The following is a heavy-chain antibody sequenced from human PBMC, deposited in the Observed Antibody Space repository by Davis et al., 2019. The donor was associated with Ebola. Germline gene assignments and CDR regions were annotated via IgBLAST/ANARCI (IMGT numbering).Heavy chain of an antibody. Sequence: GESLKISCAASGFTFSSYWMSWVRQAPGKGLEWVANIKQDGSEKYYVDSVKGRFTISRDNAKNSLYLQMNSLRAEDTAVYYCAREVRGWGYYGMDVWGQGTTVTVSS. CDR1: GFTFSSYW. CDR2: IKQDGSEK. D-gene: IGHD3-16*01. V-gene: IGHV3-7*01. CDR3: AREVRGWGYYGMDV. J-gene: IGHJ6*02.